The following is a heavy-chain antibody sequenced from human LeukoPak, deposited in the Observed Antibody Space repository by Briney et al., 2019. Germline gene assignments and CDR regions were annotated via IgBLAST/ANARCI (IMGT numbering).Heavy chain of an antibody. D-gene: IGHD4-17*01. Sequence: GGSLRLSCAASGFSFSSFAITWVRQAPGKGLEWVSSITGGHYATYNTDSVKGRFTISRDNAKNTLYLQMNSLRADDTAIYYCTKDPNGDYIGAFDPWGQGTLVTVSS. CDR1: GFSFSSFA. V-gene: IGHV3-23*01. CDR2: ITGGHYAT. J-gene: IGHJ5*02. CDR3: TKDPNGDYIGAFDP.